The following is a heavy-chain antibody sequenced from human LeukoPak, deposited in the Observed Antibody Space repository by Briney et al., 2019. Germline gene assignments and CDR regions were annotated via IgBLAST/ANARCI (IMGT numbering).Heavy chain of an antibody. D-gene: IGHD5-24*01. V-gene: IGHV4-59*01. Sequence: SETLSLTCTVSGGSISSYYWSWIRQPPGKGLEWIGYIYYSGSTNYNPSLKSRVTISVDTSKNQFSLKLSSVTAAGTAVYYCARGGDGYNYGGYYCYGMDVWGQGTTVTVSS. CDR3: ARGGDGYNYGGYYCYGMDV. CDR2: IYYSGST. CDR1: GGSISSYY. J-gene: IGHJ6*02.